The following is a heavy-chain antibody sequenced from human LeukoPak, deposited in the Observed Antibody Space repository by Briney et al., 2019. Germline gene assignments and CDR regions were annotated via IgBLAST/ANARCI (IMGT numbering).Heavy chain of an antibody. CDR3: AKFPRYSGTYDAFDI. CDR2: ISGSGGST. J-gene: IGHJ3*02. D-gene: IGHD1-26*01. Sequence: PGGSLRLSCAASGSTLSSYAMSWVRQAPGKGLEWVSAISGSGGSTYYADSVKGRFTISRDNSKNTLYLQMNSLRAEDTAVYYCAKFPRYSGTYDAFDIWGQGTMVTVSS. CDR1: GSTLSSYA. V-gene: IGHV3-23*01.